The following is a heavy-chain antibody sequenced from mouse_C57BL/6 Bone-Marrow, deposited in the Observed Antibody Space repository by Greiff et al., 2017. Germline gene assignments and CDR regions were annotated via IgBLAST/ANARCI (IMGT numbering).Heavy chain of an antibody. CDR1: GYTFTSYW. J-gene: IGHJ1*03. D-gene: IGHD1-1*01. CDR2: IYPGSGST. CDR3: ARDDYGSSYLYWYFDV. Sequence: QVQLQQSGAELVKPGASVKMSCKASGYTFTSYWITWVKQRPGQGLEWIGDIYPGSGSTNYNEKFKSKATLTVDTSSSTAYMQLSSLTSEDSAVYYCARDDYGSSYLYWYFDVWGTGTTVTVSS. V-gene: IGHV1-55*01.